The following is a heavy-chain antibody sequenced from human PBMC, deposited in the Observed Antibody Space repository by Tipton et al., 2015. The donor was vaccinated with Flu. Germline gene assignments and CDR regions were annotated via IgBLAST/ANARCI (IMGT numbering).Heavy chain of an antibody. CDR3: ARRTFSNYVSEPKNWFDF. V-gene: IGHV4-38-2*01. Sequence: TLSLTCSVSGGSVGGPYCWGWVRRPPGKGLEWIGNICPGSPYYNPSLRSRVTMSIARSNVQFSLRLTSGTAADTAVYFCARRTFSNYVSEPKNWFDFWGQGTLVTVSS. CDR2: ICPGSP. CDR1: GGSVGGPYC. D-gene: IGHD4-11*01. J-gene: IGHJ5*01.